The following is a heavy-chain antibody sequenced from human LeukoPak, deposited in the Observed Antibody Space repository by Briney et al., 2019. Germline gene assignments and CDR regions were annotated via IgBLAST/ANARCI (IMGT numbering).Heavy chain of an antibody. D-gene: IGHD2/OR15-2a*01. Sequence: PGGSLRLSCAVSGFTSSSYAMSWVRQAPGKGLEWVSTISDSAGFTYHAGSVMGRFTISRDNSKNTLYLQMNSLRPEDTAVYYCAKYYTNYYYNGMDVWGQGTTVTVSS. CDR3: AKYYTNYYYNGMDV. V-gene: IGHV3-23*01. CDR1: GFTSSSYA. J-gene: IGHJ6*02. CDR2: ISDSAGFT.